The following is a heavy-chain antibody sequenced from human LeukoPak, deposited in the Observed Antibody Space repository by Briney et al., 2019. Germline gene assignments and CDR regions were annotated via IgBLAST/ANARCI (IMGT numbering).Heavy chain of an antibody. CDR2: ITRGSIYT. CDR3: ASGLGATFDY. CDR1: GFTFSNYN. J-gene: IGHJ4*02. Sequence: GGSLRLSCAASGFTFSNYNMDWVRQTPGKGLEWVSSITRGSIYTFYADSVKGRFTISRDNAKNSLSLQMNSLRAEDTAVYYCASGLGATFDYWGQGTLVTVSS. V-gene: IGHV3-21*01. D-gene: IGHD1-26*01.